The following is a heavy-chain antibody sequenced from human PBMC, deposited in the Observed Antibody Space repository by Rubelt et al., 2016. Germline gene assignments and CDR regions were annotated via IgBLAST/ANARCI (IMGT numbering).Heavy chain of an antibody. CDR2: IWYDGSNK. CDR3: ARENLSSSGWSEYYFDY. D-gene: IGHD6-19*01. V-gene: IGHV3-33*01. Sequence: QVQLVESGGGVVQPGRSLRLSCAASGFTFSSYGMHWVRQAPGKGLEWVAVIWYDGSNKYYADSVKGRFTISRDNSKNTLYLQTNSLRAEDTAVYYCARENLSSSGWSEYYFDYWGQGTLVTVSS. J-gene: IGHJ4*02. CDR1: GFTFSSYG.